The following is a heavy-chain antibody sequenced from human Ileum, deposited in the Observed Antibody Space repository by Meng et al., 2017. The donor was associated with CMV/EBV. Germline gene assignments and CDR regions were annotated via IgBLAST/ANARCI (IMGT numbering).Heavy chain of an antibody. D-gene: IGHD6-19*01. Sequence: VSCKASGHTFTSDTFSWVRQAPGQGLEWVGWMRAYNGDTHYAQKFQGRVTMTRDIYANIAYMELRALRSDDTAVYYCVRVFEVADFDNWGQGTLVTVSS. CDR3: VRVFEVADFDN. CDR2: MRAYNGDT. V-gene: IGHV1-18*04. CDR1: GHTFTSDT. J-gene: IGHJ4*02.